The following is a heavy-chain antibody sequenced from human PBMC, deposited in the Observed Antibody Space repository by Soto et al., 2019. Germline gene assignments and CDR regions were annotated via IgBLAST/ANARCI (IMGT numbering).Heavy chain of an antibody. CDR3: ARVVVVAARGGYYYYYGMDV. J-gene: IGHJ6*02. Sequence: SETLSLTCTVSGDSISGGNYYWTWIRQHPGRGLEWIGYIYYTGTTHYSPSLQSRVTMSVDTSKNQISLTLTSLTPADTAVYFCARVVVVAARGGYYYYYGMDVWGQGTTVTVSS. CDR2: IYYTGTT. D-gene: IGHD2-15*01. CDR1: GDSISGGNYY. V-gene: IGHV4-31*03.